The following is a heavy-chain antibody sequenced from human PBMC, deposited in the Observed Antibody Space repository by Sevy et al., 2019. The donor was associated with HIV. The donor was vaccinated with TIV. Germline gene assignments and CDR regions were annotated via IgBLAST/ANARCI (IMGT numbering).Heavy chain of an antibody. D-gene: IGHD2-21*01. CDR2: ISSSSGTI. CDR3: ARAGGDCYSKNECWFVS. V-gene: IGHV3-48*01. J-gene: IGHJ5*01. CDR1: GFTFSAYS. Sequence: GVSLRLSCAASGFTFSAYSMNWVRQAPGKGLEWVSYISSSSGTIYYADSVKGQFTISRDNAKSSLYLQMNGLRAEDTAVYYCARAGGDCYSKNECWFVSWGQRTLVTVSS.